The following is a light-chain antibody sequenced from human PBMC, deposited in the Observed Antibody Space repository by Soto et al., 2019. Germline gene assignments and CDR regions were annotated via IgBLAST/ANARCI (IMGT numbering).Light chain of an antibody. Sequence: AIQMTQSPSSLSASVGDRVTITCRASQDIRKDLGWYQQKPGEAPKLLIFAASMLESGVPARFSGGGSGTDFTLTISSLQPEDFATYYCLQDYNYPRKFGQGTKVDIK. CDR3: LQDYNYPRK. CDR2: AAS. V-gene: IGKV1-6*01. CDR1: QDIRKD. J-gene: IGKJ1*01.